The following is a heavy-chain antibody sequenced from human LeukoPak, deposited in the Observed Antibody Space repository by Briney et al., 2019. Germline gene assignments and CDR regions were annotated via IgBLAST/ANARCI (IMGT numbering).Heavy chain of an antibody. CDR1: GFTFSSYS. D-gene: IGHD3-22*01. CDR2: ISSSSSYI. J-gene: IGHJ6*03. V-gene: IGHV3-21*01. Sequence: PGGSLRLSCAASGFTFSSYSMNWVRQAPGKGLEWVSSISSSSSYIYYADSVKGRFTISRDNAKNSLYLQMNSLRAEDTAVYYCARYMDYDSSDPYYYYYYMDVWGEGTTVTISS. CDR3: ARYMDYDSSDPYYYYYYMDV.